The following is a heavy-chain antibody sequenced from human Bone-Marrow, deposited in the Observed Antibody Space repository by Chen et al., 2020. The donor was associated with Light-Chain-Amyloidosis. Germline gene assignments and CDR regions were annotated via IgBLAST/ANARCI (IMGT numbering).Heavy chain of an antibody. CDR3: ASSDYGSGSYYFDY. Sequence: QVQLQESGPGLVRPSETLSLTCTVPSGAITNYYWTWIRQPPGKGLEWIGYIYFSGNTNYNPSLKSRVTISVDTSKNQFSLKLTSVTAADTAVYYCASSDYGSGSYYFDYWGQGSLVTVSS. CDR1: SGAITNYY. D-gene: IGHD3-10*01. V-gene: IGHV4-59*01. CDR2: IYFSGNT. J-gene: IGHJ4*02.